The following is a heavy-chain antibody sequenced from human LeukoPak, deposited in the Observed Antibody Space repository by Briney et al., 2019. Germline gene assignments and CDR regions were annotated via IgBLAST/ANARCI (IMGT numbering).Heavy chain of an antibody. CDR1: GGSITSDTYY. D-gene: IGHD3-16*01. CDR2: MYYSGNT. Sequence: SETLSLTCSVSGGSITSDTYYWGWIRQPPGKGLEWIGTMYYSGNTDYNPSLKSRVTISVDTSKNQFSLKLSSVTAADTAVYYCARDPGGSAGFDYWGQGTLVTVSS. J-gene: IGHJ4*02. V-gene: IGHV4-39*07. CDR3: ARDPGGSAGFDY.